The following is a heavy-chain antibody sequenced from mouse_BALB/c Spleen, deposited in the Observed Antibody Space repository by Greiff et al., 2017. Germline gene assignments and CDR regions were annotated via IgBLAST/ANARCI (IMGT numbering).Heavy chain of an antibody. CDR3: ARDYYCSSAWFAY. D-gene: IGHD1-1*01. Sequence: VQLHQPGAELVKPGTSVKLSCKASGYNFTSYWINWVKLRPGQGLEWIGDIYPGSGSTNYNEKFKSKATLTVDTSSSTAYMQLSSLASEDSALYYCARDYYCSSAWFAYWGQGTLVTVSA. J-gene: IGHJ3*01. CDR1: GYNFTSYW. CDR2: IYPGSGST. V-gene: IGHV1-55*01.